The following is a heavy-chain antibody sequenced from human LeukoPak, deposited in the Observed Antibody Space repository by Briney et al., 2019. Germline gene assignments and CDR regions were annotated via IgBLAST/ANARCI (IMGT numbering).Heavy chain of an antibody. J-gene: IGHJ6*02. D-gene: IGHD1/OR15-1a*01. CDR3: ARENRYYYYYYGMDV. V-gene: IGHV3-7*01. Sequence: PGGSLRLSCAASGFTFSSYWMSWVRQAPGKGLEWVANIKQDGSEKYYVDSVKGRFTISRGNAKNSLYLQMNSLRAEDTAVYYCARENRYYYYYYGMDVWGQGTTVTVSS. CDR2: IKQDGSEK. CDR1: GFTFSSYW.